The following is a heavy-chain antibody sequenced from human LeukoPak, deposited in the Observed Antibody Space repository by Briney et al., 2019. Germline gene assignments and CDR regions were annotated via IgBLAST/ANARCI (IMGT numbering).Heavy chain of an antibody. CDR2: IYPGDSDT. D-gene: IGHD3-22*01. CDR3: ARLEHSRGYYSAFFDY. V-gene: IGHV5-51*01. CDR1: GYSFTSYW. J-gene: IGHJ4*02. Sequence: GESLKISCKGSGYSFTSYWIGWVRQMPGKDLEWMGIIYPGDSDTRYSPSFQGQVTISADKSISTAYLQWSSLKASDTAMYYCARLEHSRGYYSAFFDYWGQGTLVTVSS.